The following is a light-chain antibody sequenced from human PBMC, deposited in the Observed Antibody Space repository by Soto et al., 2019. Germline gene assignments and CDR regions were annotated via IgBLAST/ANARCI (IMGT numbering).Light chain of an antibody. CDR1: SSNIGSNT. V-gene: IGLV1-44*01. CDR2: SNN. J-gene: IGLJ2*01. CDR3: AAWDDSLNAVV. Sequence: QLVLTQPPSASGTPGQRVTISCSGSSSNIGSNTVNWYQQLPGTAPKLLIYSNNHRPSGVPDRFSGSKSGTSASLAISGLQSEDSADYYCAAWDDSLNAVVFGGGTKVTVL.